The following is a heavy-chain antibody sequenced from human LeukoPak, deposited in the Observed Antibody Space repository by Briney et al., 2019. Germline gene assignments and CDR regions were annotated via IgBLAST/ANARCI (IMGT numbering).Heavy chain of an antibody. J-gene: IGHJ4*02. CDR1: GFTFSSYG. CDR2: IRYDGSNK. D-gene: IGHD6-19*01. CDR3: AKGSKVYSSGWYDY. V-gene: IGHV3-30*02. Sequence: GGSLRLSRAASGFTFSSYGMHWVRQAPGKGLEWVAFIRYDGSNKYYADSVKGRFTISRDNSKNTLYLQMNSLRAEDTAVYYCAKGSKVYSSGWYDYWGQGTLVTVSS.